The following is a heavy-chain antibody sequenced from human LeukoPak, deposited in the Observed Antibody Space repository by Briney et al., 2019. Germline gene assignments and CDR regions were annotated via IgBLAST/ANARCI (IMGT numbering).Heavy chain of an antibody. Sequence: SETLSLTCTVSGGSINSYYWSWIRQPPGMGLEWIGYIYYSGSTNYNPSLKSRVTIPVDTSKNQFSLKLSSVTAADTAVYYCARDSSGWYYFDYWGQGTLVTVSS. V-gene: IGHV4-59*01. CDR3: ARDSSGWYYFDY. D-gene: IGHD6-19*01. J-gene: IGHJ4*02. CDR2: IYYSGST. CDR1: GGSINSYY.